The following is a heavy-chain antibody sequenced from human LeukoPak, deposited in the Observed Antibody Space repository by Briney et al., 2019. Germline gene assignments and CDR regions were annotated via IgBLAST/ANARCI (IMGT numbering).Heavy chain of an antibody. Sequence: GASVKVSCKASGYTFTSYGINWVRQAPGQGLEWQGWISAYNRNRNYAQQFQGRVPLTTDTSTSTAYMELRSLRSDDTALYYCARDQERSDNWFDPWGQGTLVTVPS. CDR2: ISAYNRNR. J-gene: IGHJ5*02. CDR1: GYTFTSYG. D-gene: IGHD3-3*01. V-gene: IGHV1-18*04. CDR3: ARDQERSDNWFDP.